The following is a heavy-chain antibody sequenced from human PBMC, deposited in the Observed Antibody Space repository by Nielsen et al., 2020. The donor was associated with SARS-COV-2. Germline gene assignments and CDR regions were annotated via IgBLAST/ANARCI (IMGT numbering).Heavy chain of an antibody. CDR1: GFTFSSYS. CDR3: ARRRPNSSGWQGGFYYYGMDV. Sequence: GESLKISCAASGFTFSSYSMNWVRQAPGKGLEWVSSISSSSSYIYYADSVKGRFTISRDNAKNSLYLQMNSLRAEDTAVYYCARRRPNSSGWQGGFYYYGMDVWGQGTTVTVSS. V-gene: IGHV3-21*01. J-gene: IGHJ6*02. CDR2: ISSSSSYI. D-gene: IGHD6-19*01.